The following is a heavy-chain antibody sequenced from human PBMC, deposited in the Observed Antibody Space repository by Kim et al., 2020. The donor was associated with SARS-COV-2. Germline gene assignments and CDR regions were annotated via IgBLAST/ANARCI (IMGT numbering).Heavy chain of an antibody. D-gene: IGHD1-1*01. CDR3: ARGVTGTTPYY. J-gene: IGHJ4*02. Sequence: SETLSLTCTVSGGSISGYYWSWIRQPPGKGLDWIGNIHYSGTTKYNPSLSSRVTISVDTSKNQFSLKLSSVTAADTAVYYCARGVTGTTPYYWGQGTLVTVSS. V-gene: IGHV4-59*01. CDR1: GGSISGYY. CDR2: IHYSGTT.